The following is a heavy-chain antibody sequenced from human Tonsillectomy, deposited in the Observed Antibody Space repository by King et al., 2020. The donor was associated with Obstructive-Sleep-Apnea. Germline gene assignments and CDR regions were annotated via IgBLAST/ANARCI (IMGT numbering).Heavy chain of an antibody. CDR2: ISYDGSNK. CDR3: ARGGSSWYSYSEWYFDL. CDR1: GFTFSNYV. Sequence: VQLVESGGGVVQPGRSLRLSFAGSGFTFSNYVMHWVRQAAGKGLEWVAVISYDGSNKYYADSVKGRFTISRDNSKNTLYLQMNSLRAEDTAVYYCARGGSSWYSYSEWYFDLWGRGTLVTVSS. V-gene: IGHV3-30-3*01. J-gene: IGHJ2*01. D-gene: IGHD6-13*01.